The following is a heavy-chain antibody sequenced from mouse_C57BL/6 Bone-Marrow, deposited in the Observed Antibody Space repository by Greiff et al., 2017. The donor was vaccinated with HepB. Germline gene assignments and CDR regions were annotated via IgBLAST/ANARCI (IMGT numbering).Heavy chain of an antibody. CDR3: ATYYYGSSYWWYFDV. J-gene: IGHJ1*03. CDR2: IWRGGST. Sequence: VQLQESGPGLVQPSQSLSITCTVSGFSLTSYGVHWVRQSPGKGLEWLGVIWRGGSTDYNAAFMSRLSITKDNSKSQVFFKMNSLQADDTAIYYCATYYYGSSYWWYFDVWGTGTTVTVSS. V-gene: IGHV2-5*01. D-gene: IGHD1-1*01. CDR1: GFSLTSYG.